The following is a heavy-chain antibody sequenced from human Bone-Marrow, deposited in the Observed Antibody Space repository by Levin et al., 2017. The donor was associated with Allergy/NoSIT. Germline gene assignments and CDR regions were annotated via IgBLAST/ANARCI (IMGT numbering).Heavy chain of an antibody. V-gene: IGHV4-59*01. CDR2: IYFSGGT. Sequence: RSQTLSLTCTVSNGSISTYYWSWIRQPPGKGLEWIGYIYFSGGTNYNPSLRSRVTMSIDTSKNQFSLKLKSVTAADTAMYYCARRGVDYSYYYMDVWGKGTLVTVSS. CDR3: ARRGVDYSYYYMDV. J-gene: IGHJ6*03. CDR1: NGSISTYY. D-gene: IGHD3-10*01.